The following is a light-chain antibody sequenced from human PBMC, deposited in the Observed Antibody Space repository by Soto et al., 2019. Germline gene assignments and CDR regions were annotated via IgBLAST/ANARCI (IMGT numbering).Light chain of an antibody. CDR1: QNIVKY. CDR3: QQSYSNLYT. V-gene: IGKV1-39*01. CDR2: GAS. J-gene: IGKJ2*01. Sequence: DIQMTQSPSSLSASVGDRVTITCRASQNIVKYLNWYQQTPGQAPKLLIYGASRLESGVSSRFSGLGSGTFFTLTISSLQPEDFAIYYCQQSYSNLYTFGQGTRLEI.